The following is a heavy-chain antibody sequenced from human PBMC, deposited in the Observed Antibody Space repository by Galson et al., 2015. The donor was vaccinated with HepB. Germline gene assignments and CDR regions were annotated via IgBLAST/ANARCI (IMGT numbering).Heavy chain of an antibody. CDR3: ARMVYGDAYYFDY. D-gene: IGHD4-17*01. CDR1: GGSISSGGYY. CDR2: IYYSGST. J-gene: IGHJ4*02. Sequence: TLSLTCTVSGGSISSGGYYWSWIRQHPGEGLEWIGYIYYSGSTYYNPSLKSRVTISVDTSKNQFSLKLSSVTAADTAVYYCARMVYGDAYYFDYWSQGTLVTVSS. V-gene: IGHV4-31*03.